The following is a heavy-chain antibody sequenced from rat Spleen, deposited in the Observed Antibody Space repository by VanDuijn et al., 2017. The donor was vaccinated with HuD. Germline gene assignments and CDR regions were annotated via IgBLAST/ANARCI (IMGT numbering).Heavy chain of an antibody. CDR2: ISYDGSST. Sequence: EVQLVESGGGLVQPGNSLKLSCAASGFTFSDYNMAWVRQAPKKGLEWVATISYDGSSTYYRDSVKGRFTISRDNAKSTLYLQMDSLRSEDTATYYCARPGGDGGWGQGVMVTVSS. CDR3: ARPGGDGG. D-gene: IGHD1-11*01. CDR1: GFTFSDYN. V-gene: IGHV5-7*01. J-gene: IGHJ2*01.